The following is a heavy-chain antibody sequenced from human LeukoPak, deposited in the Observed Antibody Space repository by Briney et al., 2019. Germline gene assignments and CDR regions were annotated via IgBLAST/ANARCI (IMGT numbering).Heavy chain of an antibody. CDR2: ISGSGGST. D-gene: IGHD3-10*01. Sequence: GGSLRLSCVGSGFSFSGNSMNWVRQAPGKGLEWVSAISGSGGSTYYADSVKGRFTISRDNSKNTLYLQMNSLRAEDTAVYYCAKAMGVTMVRGAYSPFDYWGQGTLVTVSS. V-gene: IGHV3-23*01. J-gene: IGHJ4*02. CDR1: GFSFSGNS. CDR3: AKAMGVTMVRGAYSPFDY.